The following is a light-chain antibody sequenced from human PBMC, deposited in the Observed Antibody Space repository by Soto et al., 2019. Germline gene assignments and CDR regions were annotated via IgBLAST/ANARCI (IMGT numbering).Light chain of an antibody. CDR3: QKYNSAPLT. Sequence: AIRMTQSPSSFSASTGDRVTITCLASQGISSYLAWYQQKPGKAPKLLIYAASTLQSGVPSRFSGSGSGTDFTLTISSLQPEDVATYYCQKYNSAPLTFGGGTKVDIK. CDR2: AAS. J-gene: IGKJ4*01. CDR1: QGISSY. V-gene: IGKV1-8*01.